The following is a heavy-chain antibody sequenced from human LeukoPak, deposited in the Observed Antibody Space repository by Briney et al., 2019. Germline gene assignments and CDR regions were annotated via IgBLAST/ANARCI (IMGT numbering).Heavy chain of an antibody. V-gene: IGHV3-53*01. Sequence: PRWSLRLSCAASGFTVSSNYMSSVRQAPGKGLEWVSVIYSGGSTYYADCVEGRFTISRDNSKITLYLQMNSLTAEDTAVYYCARDRCSGGSCSLDPWGQGTLVTVSS. D-gene: IGHD2-15*01. CDR3: ARDRCSGGSCSLDP. CDR2: IYSGGST. J-gene: IGHJ5*02. CDR1: GFTVSSNY.